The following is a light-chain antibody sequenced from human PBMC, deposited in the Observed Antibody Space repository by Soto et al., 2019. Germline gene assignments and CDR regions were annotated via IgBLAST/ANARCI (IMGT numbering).Light chain of an antibody. CDR2: SSY. V-gene: IGLV1-44*01. CDR3: AVWDDSLNAVV. Sequence: QSVLTQPPSASGPPGQSVTISCSGSSSNIGRNAVNWYQQLPGTAPKLLIYSSYQRPSGVPDRFSGSKSGTSGSLAIRGLQSEDEATYHCAVWDDSLNAVVFGGGTKLTVL. J-gene: IGLJ2*01. CDR1: SSNIGRNA.